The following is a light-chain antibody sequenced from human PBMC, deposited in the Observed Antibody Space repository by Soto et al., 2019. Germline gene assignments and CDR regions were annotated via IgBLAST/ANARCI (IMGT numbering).Light chain of an antibody. CDR1: QSVSSY. J-gene: IGKJ5*01. CDR2: DAS. V-gene: IGKV3-11*01. Sequence: EIVLTQSPATLSLSPGERATLSCRVSQSVSSYLAWYQQKPGQPPRLLIYDASNRATGIPARFSGSGSGTDFTLTISSLEPEDFAVYYCQQRSNWPPVTFGQGTRLEIK. CDR3: QQRSNWPPVT.